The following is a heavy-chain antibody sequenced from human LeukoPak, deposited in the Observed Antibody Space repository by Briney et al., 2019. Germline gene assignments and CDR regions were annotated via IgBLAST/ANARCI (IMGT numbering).Heavy chain of an antibody. Sequence: GGSLRLSCAASGFTFSDYYMSWIRQAPGKGLEWVSYISSSGSTIYYADPVKGRFTISRDNAKNSLYLQMSSLRAEDTAVYYCARDQGSSGWYVKFWGQGTLVTVSS. V-gene: IGHV3-11*04. D-gene: IGHD6-19*01. J-gene: IGHJ4*02. CDR3: ARDQGSSGWYVKF. CDR1: GFTFSDYY. CDR2: ISSSGSTI.